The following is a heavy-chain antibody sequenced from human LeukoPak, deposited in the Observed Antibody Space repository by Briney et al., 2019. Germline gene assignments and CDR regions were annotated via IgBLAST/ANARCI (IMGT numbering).Heavy chain of an antibody. CDR3: ARFSSSAVDI. D-gene: IGHD6-6*01. CDR1: GGSINSGSYY. J-gene: IGHJ3*02. CDR2: IYTSGST. Sequence: SETLSLTCTVSGGSINSGSYYWSWIRQPAGKGLEWIGRIYTSGSTNYNPSLKSRVTISVDTSRNQFSLTLSSVTAADTAVYYCARFSSSAVDIWGQETMVTVSS. V-gene: IGHV4-61*02.